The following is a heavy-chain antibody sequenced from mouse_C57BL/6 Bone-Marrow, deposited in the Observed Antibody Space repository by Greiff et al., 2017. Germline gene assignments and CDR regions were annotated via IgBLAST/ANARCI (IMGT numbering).Heavy chain of an antibody. CDR2: IYPGSGST. D-gene: IGHD3-1*01. CDR1: GYTFTSYW. Sequence: VQLQQPGAELVKPGASVKMSCKASGYTFTSYWITWVKQRPGQGLEWIGDIYPGSGSTNYNEKFKGKATLTVETSSSTAYMQLSSLTSEDSAVYYCARGGLDALDYWGQGTTLTVSS. V-gene: IGHV1-55*01. CDR3: ARGGLDALDY. J-gene: IGHJ2*01.